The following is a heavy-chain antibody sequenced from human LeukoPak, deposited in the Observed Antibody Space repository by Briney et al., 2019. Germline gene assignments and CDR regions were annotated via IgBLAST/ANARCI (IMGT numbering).Heavy chain of an antibody. CDR2: IRSKAYGGTT. D-gene: IGHD4-23*01. J-gene: IGHJ4*02. CDR3: TSKLDY. CDR1: GFTFGDYA. Sequence: GGSLRLSCTASGFTFGDYAMSWVRQAPGKGLEWVGFIRSKAYGGTTEYAASVKGRFTISRDDSKGIAYLQMNSLKTEDTAVYYCTSKLDYWGQRTLVTVSS. V-gene: IGHV3-49*04.